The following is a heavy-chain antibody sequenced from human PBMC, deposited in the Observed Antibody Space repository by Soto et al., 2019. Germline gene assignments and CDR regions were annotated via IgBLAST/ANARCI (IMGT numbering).Heavy chain of an antibody. CDR1: GFTFSSYA. D-gene: IGHD4-17*01. CDR2: ISGSGGST. J-gene: IGHJ6*03. CDR3: AKGDYEDYYYYMDV. Sequence: GGSLRLSCAASGFTFSSYAMSWVRQAPGKGLEWVSAISGSGGSTYYADSVKGRFTISRDNSKNTLYLQMNSLRAEDTAVYYCAKGDYEDYYYYMDVWGKGTTVTVSS. V-gene: IGHV3-23*01.